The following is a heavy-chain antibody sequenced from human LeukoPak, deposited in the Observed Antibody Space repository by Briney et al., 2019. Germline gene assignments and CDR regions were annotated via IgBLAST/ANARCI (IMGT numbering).Heavy chain of an antibody. CDR1: GFTFSGSA. V-gene: IGHV3-73*01. CDR3: AKGDTS. J-gene: IGHJ5*02. CDR2: IRSKANSYAT. D-gene: IGHD2-21*02. Sequence: GGSLRLSCAASGFTFSGSAMHWVRQASGKGLEWVGRIRSKANSYATAYAASVKGRFTISRDDSKNTAYLQMNSLRAEDTAVYYCAKGDTSWGQGTLVTVSS.